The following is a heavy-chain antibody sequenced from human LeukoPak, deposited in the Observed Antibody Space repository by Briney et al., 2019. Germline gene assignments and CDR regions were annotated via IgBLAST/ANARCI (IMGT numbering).Heavy chain of an antibody. D-gene: IGHD6-19*01. CDR2: IKEDGSER. CDR3: AKDNRRHYTSGPNPDSLH. CDR1: AFIFGGHW. J-gene: IGHJ4*02. V-gene: IGHV3-7*03. Sequence: PGGSRKLSCEGSAFIFGGHWRNWVRQTPGKGLKWVASIKEDGSERQYADSVKGRFTISRDNAKNSLYLQMNSLRVEDTAFYYCAKDNRRHYTSGPNPDSLHWGQGALVTVSS.